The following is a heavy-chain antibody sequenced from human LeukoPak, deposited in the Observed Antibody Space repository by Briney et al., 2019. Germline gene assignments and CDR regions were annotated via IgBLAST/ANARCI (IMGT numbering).Heavy chain of an antibody. CDR3: ARGLGVVTAQSEQPKPRYFDL. D-gene: IGHD2-21*02. CDR2: ISGYKGNT. J-gene: IGHJ2*01. V-gene: IGHV1-18*01. CDR1: GYTFISYG. Sequence: AASVKVSCKASGYTFISYGISWVRQAPGQGLGWMGWISGYKGNTNYAQNLQGRVTMTTDTSTSTAYMELRSLRSDDTAVYYCARGLGVVTAQSEQPKPRYFDLWGRGTQVTVSS.